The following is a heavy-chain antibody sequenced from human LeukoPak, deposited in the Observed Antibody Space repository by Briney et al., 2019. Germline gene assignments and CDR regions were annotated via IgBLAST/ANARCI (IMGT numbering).Heavy chain of an antibody. CDR3: AKNPGYNWNYGYSDY. V-gene: IGHV3-23*01. Sequence: PGGSLRLSCAASGFTFSIYAMTWVRQAPGKGLEWVSAISGSGGSTHYADSVKGRFTISRDNSKNTLYLQMNSLRAEDTAVYYCAKNPGYNWNYGYSDYWGQGTLVTVSS. CDR1: GFTFSIYA. D-gene: IGHD1-7*01. J-gene: IGHJ4*02. CDR2: ISGSGGST.